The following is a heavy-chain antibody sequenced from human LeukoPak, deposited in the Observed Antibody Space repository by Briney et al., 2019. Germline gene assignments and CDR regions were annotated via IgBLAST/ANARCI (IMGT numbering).Heavy chain of an antibody. Sequence: RASVKVSCKASGYTFTGYYMHWVRQAPGQGLEWMGWINPNSGGTNYAQKFQGRVTMTRDTSISTAYMELSRLRSDDTAVYYCARSPGTGAAAAGMRYYFDYWGQGTLVTVSS. CDR2: INPNSGGT. V-gene: IGHV1-2*02. CDR1: GYTFTGYY. D-gene: IGHD6-13*01. CDR3: ARSPGTGAAAAGMRYYFDY. J-gene: IGHJ4*02.